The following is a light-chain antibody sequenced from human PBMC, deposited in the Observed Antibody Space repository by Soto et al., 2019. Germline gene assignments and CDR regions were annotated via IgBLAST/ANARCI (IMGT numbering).Light chain of an antibody. CDR1: SGHSTYA. Sequence: QLVLTQSPSASASLGASVKLTCTLSSGHSTYAIAWHQQQPEKGPRYLMKLDSDGSHSKGDGIPDRFSGSSSGAERYLTISSLQSEDEADYYCQTLATGPDGVFGGGTKLTVL. CDR2: LDSDGSH. CDR3: QTLATGPDGV. J-gene: IGLJ3*02. V-gene: IGLV4-69*01.